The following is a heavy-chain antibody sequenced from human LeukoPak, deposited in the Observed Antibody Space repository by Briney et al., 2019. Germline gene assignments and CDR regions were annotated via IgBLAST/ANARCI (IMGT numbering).Heavy chain of an antibody. D-gene: IGHD5-18*01. V-gene: IGHV5-51*01. J-gene: IGHJ4*02. CDR2: IYPGDSDT. CDR3: ARPGGYSYGWYYFDY. CDR1: GYSFTSYW. Sequence: GKSLQISCKGSGYSFTSYWIGWVRQMPGKGLEWMGIIYPGDSDTRYSPSFQGQVTISADKSISTAYLQWSSLKASDTAMYYCARPGGYSYGWYYFDYWGQGTLVTVSS.